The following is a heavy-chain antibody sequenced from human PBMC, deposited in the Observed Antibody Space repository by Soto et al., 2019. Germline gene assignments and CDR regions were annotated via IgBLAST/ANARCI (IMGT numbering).Heavy chain of an antibody. CDR3: AHLATSASNFDC. J-gene: IGHJ4*02. V-gene: IGHV3-74*01. Sequence: GGSLRLSCAAAGFALSSSLMYWVRQAPGKGLVWVSTISSDGRNTNCADSVKGRFTISRDNAKNTLYLQMNSLRVEDTAVYYCAHLATSASNFDCWGQGT. CDR2: ISSDGRNT. CDR1: GFALSSSL.